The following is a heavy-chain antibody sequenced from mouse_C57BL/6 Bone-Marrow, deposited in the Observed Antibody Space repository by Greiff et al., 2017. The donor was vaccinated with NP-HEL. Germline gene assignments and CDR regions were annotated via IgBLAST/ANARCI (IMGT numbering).Heavy chain of an antibody. CDR1: GYAFTNYL. V-gene: IGHV1-54*01. CDR2: INPGSGGT. CDR3: ARRLRHYFDY. J-gene: IGHJ2*01. D-gene: IGHD2-4*01. Sequence: VQLQQSGAELVRPGTSVKVSCKASGYAFTNYLIEWVKQRPGQGLEWIGVINPGSGGTNYNEKFKGKATLTADKSSSTAYMQLSSLTSEDSAVYFCARRLRHYFDYWGQGTTLTVSS.